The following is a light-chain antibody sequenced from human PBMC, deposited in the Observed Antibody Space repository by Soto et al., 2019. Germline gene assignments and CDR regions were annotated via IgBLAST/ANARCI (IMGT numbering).Light chain of an antibody. Sequence: EIVLTQSPGTLSLSPGERATLSCRASQSVSSSYLAWYQQKPGQAPRLLIYDASSRATGIPDRFSGSGSGTDFTLTISRLEPDDFAVDYCQQYGISPLTFGGGTKVEIK. J-gene: IGKJ4*01. V-gene: IGKV3-20*01. CDR1: QSVSSSY. CDR3: QQYGISPLT. CDR2: DAS.